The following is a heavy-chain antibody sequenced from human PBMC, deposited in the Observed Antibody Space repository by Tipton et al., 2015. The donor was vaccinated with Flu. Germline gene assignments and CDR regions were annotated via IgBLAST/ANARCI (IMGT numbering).Heavy chain of an antibody. CDR2: IYPGDSDT. Sequence: VQLVQSGAEVKKPEESLKISCKASGYFFTGYWIGWVRQMPGKGLEWMGSIYPGDSDTRYRPSFQGQVTISADKSTNTAYLQWGSLKASDTAMYYGAGRGTTSFFCDAWAEGTLVTV. CDR1: GYFFTGYW. CDR3: AGRGTTSFFCDA. D-gene: IGHD2/OR15-2a*01. V-gene: IGHV5-51*03. J-gene: IGHJ4*02.